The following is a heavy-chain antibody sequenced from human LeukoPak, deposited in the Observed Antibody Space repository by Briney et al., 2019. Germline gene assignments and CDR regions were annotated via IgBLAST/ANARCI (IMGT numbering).Heavy chain of an antibody. V-gene: IGHV3-9*01. D-gene: IGHD3-10*01. CDR3: ARVSYYYGSGSYRPTAVYYFDY. Sequence: GGSLRLSCSASGFSFEDYTMHWVRQAPGKGLEWVSSIFWDSSTVAYADSVKGRFTISRDNAKNTLYLQMNSLRAEDTAVYYCARVSYYYGSGSYRPTAVYYFDYWGQGTLVTVSS. CDR1: GFSFEDYT. J-gene: IGHJ4*02. CDR2: IFWDSSTV.